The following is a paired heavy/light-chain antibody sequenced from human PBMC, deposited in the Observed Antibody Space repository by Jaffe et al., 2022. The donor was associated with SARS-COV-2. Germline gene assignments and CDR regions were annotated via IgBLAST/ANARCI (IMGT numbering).Light chain of an antibody. V-gene: IGLV7-43*01. J-gene: IGLJ2*01. CDR3: LLYYGGARV. Sequence: QTVVTQEPSLTVSPGGTVTLTCASSTGAVTSGHSPNWFQQKPGQAPRALIYSTSLKHSWSPARFSGTLLGDKAALTLSGVQPEDEADYYCLLYYGGARVFGGGTKLTVL. CDR2: STS. CDR1: TGAVTSGHS.
Heavy chain of an antibody. CDR2: ISGIGGTT. CDR1: GFPFSGSA. V-gene: IGHV3-23*04. J-gene: IGHJ4*02. D-gene: IGHD3-3*01. Sequence: EVQLVESGGGLVQPGGSLRVACAASGFPFSGSAMTWVRQAPGEGLEWVSSISGIGGTTYYADSVKGRFTISRDNSKNTLYLQMNNLRVEDTALYYCAPLEVAEFDFWGQGTLVTVSS. CDR3: APLEVAEFDF.